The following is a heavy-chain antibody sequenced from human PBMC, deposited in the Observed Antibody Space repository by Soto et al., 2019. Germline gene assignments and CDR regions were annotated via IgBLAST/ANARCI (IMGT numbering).Heavy chain of an antibody. D-gene: IGHD4-17*01. CDR1: GFTVSSNY. J-gene: IGHJ4*02. CDR3: ARGYYGDYGLGY. Sequence: GGSLRLSCAASGFTVSSNYMSWVRQAPGKGLEWVSVIYSGGSTYYADSVKGRFTISRDNSKNTLYLQMNSLRAEDTAVYYCARGYYGDYGLGYWGQGTLVTVSS. V-gene: IGHV3-53*01. CDR2: IYSGGST.